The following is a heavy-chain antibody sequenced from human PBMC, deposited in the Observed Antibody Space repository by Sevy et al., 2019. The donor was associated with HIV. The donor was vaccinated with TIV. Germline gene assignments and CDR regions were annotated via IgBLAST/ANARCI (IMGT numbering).Heavy chain of an antibody. D-gene: IGHD5-12*01. V-gene: IGHV4-61*02. CDR1: GGSISSGSYY. J-gene: IGHJ6*03. CDR2: IYTSGST. CDR3: ASFRRRGYSGYDFYYYYYYYMDV. Sequence: SETLSLTCTVSGGSISSGSYYWSWIRQPAGKGLEWIGRIYTSGSTNYNPSLKSRVTISVDTSKNQFSLKLSSVTAADTAVYYCASFRRRGYSGYDFYYYYYYYMDVWGKGTTVTVSS.